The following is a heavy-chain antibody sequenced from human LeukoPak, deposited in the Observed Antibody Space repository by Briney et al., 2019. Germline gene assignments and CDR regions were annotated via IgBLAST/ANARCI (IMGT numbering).Heavy chain of an antibody. CDR3: ANAVTTDYSNYGGAFDY. J-gene: IGHJ4*02. CDR2: IYYSGST. V-gene: IGHV4-39*01. CDR1: GYSISSSSYY. Sequence: SETLSLTCAVSGYSISSSSYYWGWIRQPPGKGLEWIGSIYYSGSTYCNPSLKSRVTISVDTSKNQFSLKLSSVTAADTAVYYCANAVTTDYSNYGGAFDYWGQGTLVTVSS. D-gene: IGHD4-11*01.